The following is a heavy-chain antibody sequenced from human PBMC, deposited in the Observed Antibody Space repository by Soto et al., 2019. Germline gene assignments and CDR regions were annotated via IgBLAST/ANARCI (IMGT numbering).Heavy chain of an antibody. Sequence: SLRGSWAASGFTFCSYALTCVRHAPGKELEWLSTISNRVNSTYSADCMKDLFTISSDNSKNTPYLQMNSLRAEDTAVYNSARDRYGDPLWGQDDLDYWGQGSLVAV. D-gene: IGHD4-17*01. J-gene: IGHJ4*02. CDR1: GFTFCSYA. CDR3: ARDRYGDPLWGQDDLDY. V-gene: IGHV3-23*01. CDR2: ISNRVNST.